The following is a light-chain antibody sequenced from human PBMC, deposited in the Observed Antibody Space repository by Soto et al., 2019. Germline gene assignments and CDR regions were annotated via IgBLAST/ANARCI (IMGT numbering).Light chain of an antibody. Sequence: QSALTQPASVSGSPGQSITLSCTGTSSDVGGYNYVSWYQQHPDKAPKLMIYEVNNRPSGVSNRFSGSKSGDTASLTISGLQADEEADYYCISYSSTSTQVVFGGGTKLTVL. J-gene: IGLJ2*01. CDR1: SSDVGGYNY. V-gene: IGLV2-14*01. CDR3: ISYSSTSTQVV. CDR2: EVN.